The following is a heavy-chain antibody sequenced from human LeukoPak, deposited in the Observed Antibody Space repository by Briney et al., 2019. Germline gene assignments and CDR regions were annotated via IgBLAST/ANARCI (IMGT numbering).Heavy chain of an antibody. D-gene: IGHD2-2*01. CDR1: GGSFSGYY. J-gene: IGHJ4*02. V-gene: IGHV4-34*01. Sequence: TSETLSLTCAVYGGSFSGYYWSWIRQPPGKGLEWIGEINHSGSTNYNPSPKSRVTISVDTSKNQFSLKLSSVTAADTAVYYCARAYCSSTSCYHHLDYWGQGTLVTVSS. CDR2: INHSGST. CDR3: ARAYCSSTSCYHHLDY.